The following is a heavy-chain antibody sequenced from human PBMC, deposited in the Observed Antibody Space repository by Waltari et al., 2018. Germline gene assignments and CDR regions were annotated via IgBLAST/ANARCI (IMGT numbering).Heavy chain of an antibody. D-gene: IGHD3-10*01. CDR1: GFTFSSYA. J-gene: IGHJ6*03. Sequence: EVQLLESGGGLVQPGGSLRLSCAASGFTFSSYAMSWVRRAPGKGLEWVSVIYSGGSSTYYADSVKGRFTISRDNSKNTLYLQMNSLRAEDTAVYYCAKLHYGSGSYYSGGMDVWGKGTTVTVSS. CDR3: AKLHYGSGSYYSGGMDV. V-gene: IGHV3-23*03. CDR2: IYSGGSST.